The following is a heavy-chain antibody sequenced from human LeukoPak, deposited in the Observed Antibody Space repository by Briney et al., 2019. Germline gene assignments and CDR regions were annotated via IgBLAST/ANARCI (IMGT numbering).Heavy chain of an antibody. Sequence: GSSVKVSCKTSGYTFTSYGLSWVRQAPGQGLEWMGCIITYNGNTYYSQKLQGRVTMTTDTSTSTAYMELRSLRSDDTAVYYCAKITVTSEEYFYYYMDVWGKGTTVTVSS. V-gene: IGHV1-18*01. J-gene: IGHJ6*03. CDR1: GYTFTSYG. CDR3: AKITVTSEEYFYYYMDV. D-gene: IGHD4-17*01. CDR2: IITYNGNT.